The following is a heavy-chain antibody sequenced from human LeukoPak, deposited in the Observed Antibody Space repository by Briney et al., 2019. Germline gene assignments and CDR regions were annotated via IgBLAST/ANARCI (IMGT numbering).Heavy chain of an antibody. V-gene: IGHV3-20*04. CDR1: GFTFDDYG. J-gene: IGHJ4*02. D-gene: IGHD3-3*01. Sequence: GGSLRLSCAASGFTFDDYGMSWVRQAPGKGLEWVSGIKWNGGSTGYADSVKGRFTISRDNAKNSLYLQMNSLRAEDTALYYCARGGITIFGVITAPDYWGQGALVTVSS. CDR3: ARGGITIFGVITAPDY. CDR2: IKWNGGST.